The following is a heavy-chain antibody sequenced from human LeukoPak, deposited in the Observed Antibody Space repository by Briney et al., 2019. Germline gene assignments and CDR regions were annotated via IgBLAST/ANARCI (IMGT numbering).Heavy chain of an antibody. Sequence: GGSLRLSCAASGFTFSSYGMHWVRQAPGKGLEWVAVISYDGSNKYYADSVKGRFTISRDNSKNTLYLQMNSLRAEDTAVYYCAKDLSGVDYYSMDVWGQGTTVTVSS. CDR2: ISYDGSNK. V-gene: IGHV3-30*18. CDR3: AKDLSGVDYYSMDV. D-gene: IGHD2-15*01. J-gene: IGHJ6*02. CDR1: GFTFSSYG.